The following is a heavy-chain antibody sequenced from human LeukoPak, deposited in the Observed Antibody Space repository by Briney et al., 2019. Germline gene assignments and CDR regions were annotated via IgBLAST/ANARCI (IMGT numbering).Heavy chain of an antibody. CDR2: INIGGTNT. V-gene: IGHV3-11*01. J-gene: IGHJ5*02. CDR1: GFTFNDYY. Sequence: GGPLRLSRAASGFTFNDYYMSWIRQAPGKGLEWLSYINIGGTNTHYADSVKGRFTISRDNAKKSLYLEMNNLRAEDTAVYYCATDGAGFDTWGQGVLVTVSS. CDR3: ATDGAGFDT.